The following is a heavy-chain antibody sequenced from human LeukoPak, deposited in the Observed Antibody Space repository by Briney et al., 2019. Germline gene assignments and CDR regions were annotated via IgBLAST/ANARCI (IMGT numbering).Heavy chain of an antibody. V-gene: IGHV3-30*18. D-gene: IGHD3-16*02. Sequence: GRSLRLSCAASGFTFSSYGMHWVRQAPGKGLEWVAVISYDGSNKCYADSVKGRFTISRDNSKNTLYLQMNSLRAEDTAVYYCAKDLYVWGSYRYPDYWGQGTLVTVSS. CDR3: AKDLYVWGSYRYPDY. CDR2: ISYDGSNK. J-gene: IGHJ4*02. CDR1: GFTFSSYG.